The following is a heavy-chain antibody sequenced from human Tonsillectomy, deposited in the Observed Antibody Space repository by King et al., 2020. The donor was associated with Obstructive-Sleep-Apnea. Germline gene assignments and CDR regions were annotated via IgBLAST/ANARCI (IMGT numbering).Heavy chain of an antibody. D-gene: IGHD1-7*01. CDR1: GFTFSSYA. CDR3: AREELGDDAFDI. CDR2: ISYDGSNK. V-gene: IGHV3-30-3*01. Sequence: VQLVESGGGVVQPGRSLRLSCAASGFTFSSYAIHWVRQAPGKGLEWVAVISYDGSNKYYADSVKGRFTISRDNSKNTLYLQMNSLRAEDTAVYYCAREELGDDAFDIWGQGTMLTVSS. J-gene: IGHJ3*02.